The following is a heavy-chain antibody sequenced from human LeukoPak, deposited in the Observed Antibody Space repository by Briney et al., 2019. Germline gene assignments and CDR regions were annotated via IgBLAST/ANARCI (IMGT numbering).Heavy chain of an antibody. V-gene: IGHV1-8*01. CDR3: ARVRKQWLVLDY. CDR2: MNPNSSNT. CDR1: GYTFTSYD. J-gene: IGHJ4*02. D-gene: IGHD6-19*01. Sequence: GASVKVCCNASGYTFTSYDNNWVRQATAPGLELMGWMNPNSSNTGYAQKFQGRVTMTKNTSISTAYMELSSLRSEDTAVYYGARVRKQWLVLDYWGQGTLVTVSS.